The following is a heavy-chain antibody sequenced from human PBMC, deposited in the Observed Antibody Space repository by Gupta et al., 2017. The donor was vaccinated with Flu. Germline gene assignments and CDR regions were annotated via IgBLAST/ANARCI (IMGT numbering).Heavy chain of an antibody. Sequence: LEWLGRTYYRSKWYNDYAVSVKSRITINADTSKNQFSLQLNSVTPEDTAVYYCARVGDPFNPGISVNNFFDPWGQGTLVTVSS. J-gene: IGHJ5*02. CDR3: ARVGDPFNPGISVNNFFDP. CDR2: TYYRSKWYN. V-gene: IGHV6-1*01. D-gene: IGHD3-16*01.